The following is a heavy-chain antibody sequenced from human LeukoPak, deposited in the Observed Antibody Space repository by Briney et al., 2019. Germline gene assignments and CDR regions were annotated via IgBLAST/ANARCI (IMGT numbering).Heavy chain of an antibody. CDR2: IYYSGST. J-gene: IGHJ4*02. Sequence: PSETLSLTCTVSGGSISSGGYYWRWIRQHPGKGLEWIAYIYYSGSTYYNPSLKSRVTISVDTSKNQFSLKLSSVTAADTAVYYCARADYYDSSGYSYWGQGTLVTVSS. CDR1: GGSISSGGYY. CDR3: ARADYYDSSGYSY. D-gene: IGHD3-22*01. V-gene: IGHV4-31*03.